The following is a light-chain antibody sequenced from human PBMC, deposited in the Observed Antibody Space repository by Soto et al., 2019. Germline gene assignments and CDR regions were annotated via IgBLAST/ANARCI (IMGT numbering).Light chain of an antibody. J-gene: IGLJ1*01. CDR1: SSNIGAGYD. CDR3: QSYDSSLSGSDV. Sequence: QAEVTQPPSVSGAPGQRVTISCTGSSSNIGAGYDVHWYQRLPGTAPKVLIYNNNNRPSGVPDRFSGSKSGTSASLAITGLQAEDEADYYCQSYDSSLSGSDVFGTGTKLTVL. CDR2: NNN. V-gene: IGLV1-40*01.